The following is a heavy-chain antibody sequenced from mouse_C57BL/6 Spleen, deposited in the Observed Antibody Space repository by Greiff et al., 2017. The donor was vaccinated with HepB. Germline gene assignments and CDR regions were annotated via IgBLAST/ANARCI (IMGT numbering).Heavy chain of an antibody. J-gene: IGHJ4*01. V-gene: IGHV1-66*01. Sequence: VQLQESGPELVKPGASVKISCKASGYSFTSYYIHWVKQRPGQGLEWIGWIYPGSGNTKYNEKFKGKATLTADTSSSTAYMQLSSLTSEYSAVYYCARPYGSSLNYYAMDYWGQGTSVTVSS. CDR1: GYSFTSYY. D-gene: IGHD1-1*01. CDR3: ARPYGSSLNYYAMDY. CDR2: IYPGSGNT.